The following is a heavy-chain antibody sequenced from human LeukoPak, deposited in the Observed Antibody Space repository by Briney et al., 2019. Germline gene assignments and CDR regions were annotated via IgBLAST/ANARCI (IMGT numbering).Heavy chain of an antibody. J-gene: IGHJ4*02. CDR2: INPNSGGT. CDR1: GYTFTGYY. D-gene: IGHD1-26*01. Sequence: ASVKVSCKASGYTFTGYYMHWVRQAPGQGLEWMGWINPNSGGTNYAQKFQGRVTMTRDTSISTAYMEPSRLRSDDTAVYYCARESGDRYYFDYWGQGTLVTVSS. CDR3: ARESGDRYYFDY. V-gene: IGHV1-2*02.